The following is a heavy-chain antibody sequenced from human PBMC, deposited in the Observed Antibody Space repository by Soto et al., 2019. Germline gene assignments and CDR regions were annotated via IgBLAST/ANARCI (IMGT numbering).Heavy chain of an antibody. CDR2: IYYSGST. CDR1: GGSISSSSYY. Sequence: QLQLQESGPGLVKPSETLSLTCTVSGGSISSSSYYWGWIRQPPGKGLGWIGSIYYSGSTYYNPSLKSRVTISVDTSKNQFSLKLSSVTAADTAVYYCARHEYCGGDCYSVYFDYWGQGTLVTVSS. D-gene: IGHD2-21*02. J-gene: IGHJ4*02. CDR3: ARHEYCGGDCYSVYFDY. V-gene: IGHV4-39*01.